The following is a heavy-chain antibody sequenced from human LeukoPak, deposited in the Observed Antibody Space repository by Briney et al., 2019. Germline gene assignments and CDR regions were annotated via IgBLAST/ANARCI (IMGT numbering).Heavy chain of an antibody. D-gene: IGHD2-2*01. CDR3: ARGLGSSTSRHTFDI. CDR1: GFSFSSYV. J-gene: IGHJ3*02. V-gene: IGHV3-23*01. Sequence: QPGGSLRLSCAASGFSFSSYVMSWVRQAPGKGLEWVSAISGNGGSTYFADSVKGRFTISRDNSKNTLYLQMNSLSAEDAAIYYCARGLGSSTSRHTFDIWGQGTMVTVSS. CDR2: ISGNGGST.